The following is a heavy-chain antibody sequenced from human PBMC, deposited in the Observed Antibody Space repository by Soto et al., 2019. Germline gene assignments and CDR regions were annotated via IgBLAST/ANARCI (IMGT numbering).Heavy chain of an antibody. CDR1: GYTFTSYD. CDR3: ARDSGDYDADH. CDR2: NNAGNVNT. J-gene: IGHJ4*02. D-gene: IGHD4-17*01. Sequence: QVQLVQSGAEVKKPGASVKASCKASGYTFTSYDMHWVRQAPGQRLELMGWNNAGNVNTKYSQKFQCRVTITRDTYASTAYMELSSLRSDDTAVYCCARDSGDYDADHWGQGTLVTVSS. V-gene: IGHV1-3*01.